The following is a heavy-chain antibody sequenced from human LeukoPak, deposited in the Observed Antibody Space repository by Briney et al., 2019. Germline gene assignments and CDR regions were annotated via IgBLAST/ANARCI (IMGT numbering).Heavy chain of an antibody. J-gene: IGHJ4*02. CDR2: ISGYNGNT. D-gene: IGHD2-2*03. Sequence: GASVKVSCKASGYTFINYGFVWVRQAPGQGLEWMGWISGYNGNTKSAQKFQGRLTMTTDTSTSTAYMDLRSLRSDDTAVYYCARDSLNIGYCSSTSCLPPDYWGQGTLVTVSS. V-gene: IGHV1-18*01. CDR1: GYTFINYG. CDR3: ARDSLNIGYCSSTSCLPPDY.